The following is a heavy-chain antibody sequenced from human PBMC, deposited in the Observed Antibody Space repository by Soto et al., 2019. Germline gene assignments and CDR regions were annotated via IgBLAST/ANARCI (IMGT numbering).Heavy chain of an antibody. D-gene: IGHD2-8*01. V-gene: IGHV1-69*13. J-gene: IGHJ6*02. CDR3: ARHLLNCTNGVCYSRYHYYYYGMDV. CDR1: GGTFSSYA. Sequence: SVKVSCKASGGTFSSYAISWVRQALGQGLEWMGGIIPIFGTANYAQKFQGRVTITADESTSTAYMELSSLRSEDTAVYYCARHLLNCTNGVCYSRYHYYYYGMDVWGQGTTVTVSS. CDR2: IIPIFGTA.